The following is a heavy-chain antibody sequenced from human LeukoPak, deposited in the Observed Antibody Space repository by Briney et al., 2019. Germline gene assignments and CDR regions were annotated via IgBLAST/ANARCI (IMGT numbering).Heavy chain of an antibody. Sequence: GGSLRLSCAASGFTVSSNYMSWVRQAPGKGLEWVTVIYSGGSTYYADSVKGRFTISRDNSKNTLYLQMNSLKAEDTAVYYCARAEVRYCSSTSCAFDYWGQGTLVTVSS. CDR1: GFTVSSNY. CDR3: ARAEVRYCSSTSCAFDY. CDR2: IYSGGST. J-gene: IGHJ4*02. V-gene: IGHV3-53*01. D-gene: IGHD2-2*01.